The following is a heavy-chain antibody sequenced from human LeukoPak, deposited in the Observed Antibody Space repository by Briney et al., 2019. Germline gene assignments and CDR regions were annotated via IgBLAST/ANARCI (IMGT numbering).Heavy chain of an antibody. CDR1: GDSVSSNSAP. V-gene: IGHV6-1*01. J-gene: IGHJ4*02. CDR2: TYYRSKWYN. D-gene: IGHD6-13*01. Sequence: SQTLSLTCAISGDSVSSNSAPWDWIRQSPSRGLEWLGRTYYRSKWYNEYLLSVKSRITINPDTSKNQFSLQLNSVTPEDTAVYYCARTGSGVSFDCWGQGTLVTVSS. CDR3: ARTGSGVSFDC.